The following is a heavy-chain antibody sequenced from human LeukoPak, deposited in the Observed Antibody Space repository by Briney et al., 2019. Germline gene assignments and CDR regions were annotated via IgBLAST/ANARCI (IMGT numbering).Heavy chain of an antibody. D-gene: IGHD3-10*01. CDR3: ARHAVSGTYWPPFDY. CDR1: GDSISSSFY. V-gene: IGHV4-39*01. J-gene: IGHJ4*02. Sequence: SETLSLTCTVSGDSISSSFYWAWIRQTPGKGLEWVGSMYYSGTTYYNPSFESRVTISVAPSNNQFSLRLTSVTAADTAIYHCARHAVSGTYWPPFDYWGQGSLVTVSS. CDR2: MYYSGTT.